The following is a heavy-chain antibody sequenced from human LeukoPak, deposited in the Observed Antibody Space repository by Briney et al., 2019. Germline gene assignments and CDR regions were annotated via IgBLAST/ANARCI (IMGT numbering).Heavy chain of an antibody. D-gene: IGHD3-9*01. CDR3: ARHLGGRYFDWLPYFDY. J-gene: IGHJ4*02. CDR1: GYSFTSYW. Sequence: GESLKISCKGSGYSFTSYWFGWVRQMPGKGLEWMGIIYPGDSDTRYSPSFQGQVTISADKSISTAYLQWSSLKASDTAMYYCARHLGGRYFDWLPYFDYWGQGTLVTVSS. V-gene: IGHV5-51*01. CDR2: IYPGDSDT.